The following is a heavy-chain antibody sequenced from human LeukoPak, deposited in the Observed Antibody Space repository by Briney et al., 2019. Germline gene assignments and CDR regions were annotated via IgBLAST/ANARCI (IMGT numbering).Heavy chain of an antibody. CDR3: ARASSSLVPSGMDV. CDR1: GGSISSYY. D-gene: IGHD6-6*01. CDR2: IYYSGST. J-gene: IGHJ6*02. Sequence: SETLSLTCTVSGGSISSYYWGWIRQPPGKGLEWIGYIYYSGSTNYNPSLKSRVTISVDTSKNQFSLKLSSVTAADTAVYYCARASSSLVPSGMDVWGQGTTVTVSS. V-gene: IGHV4-59*01.